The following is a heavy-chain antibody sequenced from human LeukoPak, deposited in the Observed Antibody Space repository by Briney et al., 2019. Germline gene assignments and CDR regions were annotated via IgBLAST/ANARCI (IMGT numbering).Heavy chain of an antibody. CDR3: AREVLLWFGELDP. Sequence: ASVKVSCKASGYTFTSYGISWVRQAPGQGLEWMGWINTNTGNPTYAQGFTGRFVFSLDTSVSTAYLQISSLKAEDTAVYYCAREVLLWFGELDPWGQGTLVTVSS. V-gene: IGHV7-4-1*02. D-gene: IGHD3-10*01. CDR2: INTNTGNP. J-gene: IGHJ5*02. CDR1: GYTFTSYG.